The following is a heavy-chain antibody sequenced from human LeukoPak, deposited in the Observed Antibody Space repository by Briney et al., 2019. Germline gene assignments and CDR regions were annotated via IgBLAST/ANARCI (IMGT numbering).Heavy chain of an antibody. CDR1: GFTFRNYV. CDR2: TSSDLNVK. Sequence: PGGSLRLSCAASGFTFRNYVIHWVRQAPGKGLEWVAVTSSDLNVKLYADSVKGRFTISRDNAKNSLYLQMNSLRDEDTAVYYCARVRWLVLGGDFDYWGQGTLVTVSS. D-gene: IGHD6-19*01. CDR3: ARVRWLVLGGDFDY. J-gene: IGHJ4*02. V-gene: IGHV3-30-3*01.